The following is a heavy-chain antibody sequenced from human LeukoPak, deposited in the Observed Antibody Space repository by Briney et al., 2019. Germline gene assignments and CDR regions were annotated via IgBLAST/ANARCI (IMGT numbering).Heavy chain of an antibody. CDR1: GYSFTTYW. CDR3: ARRGVANGGPLDY. CDR2: IYPRDSAI. J-gene: IGHJ4*02. D-gene: IGHD2-15*01. V-gene: IGHV5-51*01. Sequence: GESLKISCKGSGYSFTTYWIAWVRQMPGKGLEWMGIIYPRDSAIRYSPPFHGQVTISADKSISTAYLQWNSLKASDTAMYYCARRGVANGGPLDYWGQGTLVTVSS.